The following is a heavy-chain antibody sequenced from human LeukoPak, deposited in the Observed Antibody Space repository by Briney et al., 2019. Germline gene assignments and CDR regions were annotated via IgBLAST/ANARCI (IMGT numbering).Heavy chain of an antibody. CDR3: ARGGSSGWYYHFDY. CDR1: GGSISSYY. V-gene: IGHV4-59*01. CDR2: IYYNVSI. J-gene: IGHJ4*02. D-gene: IGHD6-19*01. Sequence: SETLSLTCTVSGGSISSYYWSWIRQPPGKGLEWIGYIYYNVSINHNPSLKSRVIISVDTPKNQFSLKLSAVTAADTAVYYCARGGSSGWYYHFDYWGQGTLVTVSS.